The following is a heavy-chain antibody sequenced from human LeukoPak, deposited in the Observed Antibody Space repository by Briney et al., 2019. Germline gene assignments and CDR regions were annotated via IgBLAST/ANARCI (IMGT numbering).Heavy chain of an antibody. CDR2: IYYSGST. CDR1: GGSISSSSYY. D-gene: IGHD3-10*01. Sequence: PSETLSLTCTLSGGSISSSSYYWRWIRHPPGKGLECIGSIYYSGSTYYNPSLKSRVAISVDTSKNQFSLKRSSVTAADTAVYYCARHSGAGIYTDAFDIWGQGTMVTVSS. J-gene: IGHJ3*02. CDR3: ARHSGAGIYTDAFDI. V-gene: IGHV4-39*01.